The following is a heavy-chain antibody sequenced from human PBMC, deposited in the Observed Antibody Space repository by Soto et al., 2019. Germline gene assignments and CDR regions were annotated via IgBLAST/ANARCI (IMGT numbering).Heavy chain of an antibody. D-gene: IGHD2-15*01. V-gene: IGHV3-53*01. Sequence: EVQLVESGGGLIQPGGSLRLSCAVSGFTVSNNYMSWVRQAPGKGLEGVSVIYSGGYTAYGDSVKGRFTISRDNSKNTQFLQINSRAPAAGAVFYGGAARGGGGYWGQGTLVTVSS. CDR2: IYSGGYT. J-gene: IGHJ4*02. CDR3: GAARGGGGY. CDR1: GFTVSNNY.